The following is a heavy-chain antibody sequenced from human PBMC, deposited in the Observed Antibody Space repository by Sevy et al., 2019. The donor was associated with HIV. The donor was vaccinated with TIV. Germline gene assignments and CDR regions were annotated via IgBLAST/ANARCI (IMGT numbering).Heavy chain of an antibody. V-gene: IGHV3-48*02. Sequence: GGSLRLSCAASGFTVSSNYMSWVRQAPGKGLEWVSYISSSSSTIYYADSVKGRFTISRDNAKNSLYLQMNSLRDEDTAVYYCARGINFGVVISGYAFDIWGQGTMVTVSS. J-gene: IGHJ3*02. CDR1: GFTVSSNY. CDR2: ISSSSSTI. CDR3: ARGINFGVVISGYAFDI. D-gene: IGHD3-3*01.